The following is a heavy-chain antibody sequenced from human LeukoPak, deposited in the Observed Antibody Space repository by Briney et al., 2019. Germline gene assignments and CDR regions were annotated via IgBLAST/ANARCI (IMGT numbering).Heavy chain of an antibody. CDR1: GGSFSGYY. Sequence: PSETLSLTCAVYGGSFSGYYWSWIRQPPGKGLEWIGEINHSGSTNYNPSLKSRVTISVDTSKNQFSLKLSSVTAADTAVHYCARPIYYYGSGSFAYWGQGTLVTVSS. CDR2: INHSGST. J-gene: IGHJ4*02. CDR3: ARPIYYYGSGSFAY. V-gene: IGHV4-34*01. D-gene: IGHD3-10*01.